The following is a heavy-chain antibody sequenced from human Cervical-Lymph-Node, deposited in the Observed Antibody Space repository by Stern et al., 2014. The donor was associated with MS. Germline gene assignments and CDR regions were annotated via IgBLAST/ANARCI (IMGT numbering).Heavy chain of an antibody. CDR2: IYISGST. D-gene: IGHD3/OR15-3a*01. J-gene: IGHJ4*02. CDR3: AREGETSDFFPFDY. CDR1: GGSMNSRPYY. V-gene: IGHV4-61*02. Sequence: QVQLVQSGPGLVKPSQTLSLTCTVSGGSMNSRPYYWNWLRQPAGKALEWIGRIYISGSTNYNPSLESRVTISIDTSKNQLSLKLRSVTAADTAVYYCAREGETSDFFPFDYWGQGAQVIVSS.